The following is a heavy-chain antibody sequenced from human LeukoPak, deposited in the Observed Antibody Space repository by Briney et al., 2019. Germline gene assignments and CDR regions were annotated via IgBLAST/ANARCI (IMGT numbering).Heavy chain of an antibody. D-gene: IGHD7-27*01. CDR1: GFTFSSYS. CDR3: ARGRYLGAFDI. J-gene: IGHJ3*02. Sequence: GGSLRLSCAASGFTFSSYSMNWVRQAPGKGLEWVSYISSSSSTIYYADSVKGRFTISRDNAKNSLYLQMNSLRAEDTAVYYCARGRYLGAFDIWGQGTMVSVSS. CDR2: ISSSSSTI. V-gene: IGHV3-48*01.